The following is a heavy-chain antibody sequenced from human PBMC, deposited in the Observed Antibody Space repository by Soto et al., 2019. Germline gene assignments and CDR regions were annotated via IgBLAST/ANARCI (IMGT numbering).Heavy chain of an antibody. V-gene: IGHV4-39*01. J-gene: IGHJ4*02. CDR2: IYHTGTT. Sequence: QLQELGPRLVKPSETLSLTCTVSGGSISSGDYYWGWVRQPPGKGLEWNGRIYHTGTTYSNPSLRSRLIMSVDRSENQFSLMLNSVTVIATAGEYCSGEHYSSPFLWGQGTLFPVSS. D-gene: IGHD3-3*02. CDR3: SGEHYSSPFL. CDR1: GGSISSGDYY.